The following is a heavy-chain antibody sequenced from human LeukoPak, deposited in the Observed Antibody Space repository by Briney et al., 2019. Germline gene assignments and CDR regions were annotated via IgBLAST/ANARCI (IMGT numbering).Heavy chain of an antibody. Sequence: GGSLRLSCLTSGFTFSTNAMSWVRQAPGKGLEWISGISGSGASTYYADSVTGRFTISRDNSRNTMYLQMNSLRGDDTAVYYCAKDVGKWESLHFFDYWGQGTLVTVSS. D-gene: IGHD1-26*01. CDR3: AKDVGKWESLHFFDY. CDR2: ISGSGAST. CDR1: GFTFSTNA. J-gene: IGHJ4*02. V-gene: IGHV3-23*01.